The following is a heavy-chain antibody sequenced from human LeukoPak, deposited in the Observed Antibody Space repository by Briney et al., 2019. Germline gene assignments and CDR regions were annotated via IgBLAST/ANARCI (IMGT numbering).Heavy chain of an antibody. J-gene: IGHJ3*02. CDR1: GGSVSSYY. V-gene: IGHV4-4*07. D-gene: IGHD4-11*01. Sequence: SETLSLTCTVSGGSVSSYYWSWIRQPAGKGLEWIGRIYTSGSTNYNPSLKSRVTMSVDTSKNQFSLKLSSVTAADTAVYYCARGRSRNYSTDPDAFDIWGQGTMVTVSS. CDR2: IYTSGST. CDR3: ARGRSRNYSTDPDAFDI.